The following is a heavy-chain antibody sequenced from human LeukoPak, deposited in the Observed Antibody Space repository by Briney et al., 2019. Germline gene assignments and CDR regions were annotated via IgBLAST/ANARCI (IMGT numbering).Heavy chain of an antibody. Sequence: PGGSLRLSCAASGFTFSSYAMSWVRQAPGKGLEWVSAISGSGGSTYYADSVKGRFAISRDNSKNTLYLQMNTLRAEGTAVYYCAKTYYYDSSGYIFDYWGQGTLVTVSS. CDR1: GFTFSSYA. V-gene: IGHV3-23*01. J-gene: IGHJ4*02. CDR3: AKTYYYDSSGYIFDY. D-gene: IGHD3-22*01. CDR2: ISGSGGST.